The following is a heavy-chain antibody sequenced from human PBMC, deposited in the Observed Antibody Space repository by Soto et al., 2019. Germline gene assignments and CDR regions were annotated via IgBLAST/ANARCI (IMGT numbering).Heavy chain of an antibody. CDR3: ARGDDSGLDAFDL. J-gene: IGHJ3*01. Sequence: EVQLVESGGGLVQPGGSLRLSCAASGFTVSSNYMSWVRQAPGKGLEWVSVIYSGGSTYYADSVKGRFTISRHNSKNTVNLKENGLRAEDTAVYYCARGDDSGLDAFDLWGQGTMVTVSS. CDR1: GFTVSSNY. D-gene: IGHD3-22*01. V-gene: IGHV3-53*04. CDR2: IYSGGST.